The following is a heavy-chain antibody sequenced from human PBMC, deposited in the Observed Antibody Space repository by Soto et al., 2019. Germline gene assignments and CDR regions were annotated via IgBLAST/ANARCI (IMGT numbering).Heavy chain of an antibody. CDR2: IDPSDSYT. V-gene: IGHV5-10-1*01. D-gene: IGHD5-18*01. Sequence: GETLNISCEGSGYTFTSYYISWARQLPGKGLEWMGRIDPSDSYTTYNPSFEGHVTISADKSIRTAYLQWTSLEASDTAMYYCARGDTAIVRKGVDVWGPGTTLTVS. J-gene: IGHJ6*02. CDR1: GYTFTSYY. CDR3: ARGDTAIVRKGVDV.